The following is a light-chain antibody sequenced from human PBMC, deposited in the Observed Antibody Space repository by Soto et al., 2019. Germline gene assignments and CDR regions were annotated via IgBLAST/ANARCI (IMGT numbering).Light chain of an antibody. CDR3: SSYTSSSTYV. Sequence: LTQPASVSGSPGQSITISCTGTSSDVGGYNYVSWYQQHPGKAPKLMIYDVSNRPSGVSNRFSGSKSGNTASLTISGLQAEDEADYYCSSYTSSSTYVYGTGTKVTVL. CDR1: SSDVGGYNY. V-gene: IGLV2-14*01. CDR2: DVS. J-gene: IGLJ1*01.